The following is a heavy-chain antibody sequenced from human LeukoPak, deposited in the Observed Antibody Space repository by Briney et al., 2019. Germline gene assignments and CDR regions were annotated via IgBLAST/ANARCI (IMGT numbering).Heavy chain of an antibody. CDR3: ARAYYDFWSGYYN. CDR2: IYHSGST. Sequence: KPSETLSLTCAVSGGSISSGGYSWSWIRQPPGKGLEWIGYIYHSGSTYYNPSLKSRVTMSVDTSKNQFSLKLSSVTAADTAVYYCARAYYDFWSGYYNWGQGTLVTVSS. V-gene: IGHV4-30-2*01. J-gene: IGHJ4*02. CDR1: GGSISSGGYS. D-gene: IGHD3-3*01.